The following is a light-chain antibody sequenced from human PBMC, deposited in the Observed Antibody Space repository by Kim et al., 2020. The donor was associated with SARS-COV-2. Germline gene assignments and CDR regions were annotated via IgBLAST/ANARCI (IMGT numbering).Light chain of an antibody. CDR1: TSHIRRNI. CDR2: SNN. CDR3: GAWDDSLNGRV. V-gene: IGLV1-44*01. Sequence: QNVTIPCAGCTSHIRRNILNWSLQVPGTAPKLLIYSNNLRPSGIPDRFSGSKSGTSASLAISGLQSENDADYYCGAWDDSLNGRVFGGGTQLTVL. J-gene: IGLJ2*01.